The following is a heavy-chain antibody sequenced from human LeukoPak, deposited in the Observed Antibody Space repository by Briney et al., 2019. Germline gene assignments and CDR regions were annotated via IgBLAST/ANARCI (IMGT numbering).Heavy chain of an antibody. CDR2: INPSGGST. Sequence: ASVKVSCKASGYTFTSYYMHWVRQASGQGLEWMGIINPSGGSTSYAQKFQGRVTMTRDTSTSTAYMELSSLRSEDTAVYYCARANHIAAAGTYEPYYFDYWGQGTLVTVSS. D-gene: IGHD6-13*01. CDR3: ARANHIAAAGTYEPYYFDY. J-gene: IGHJ4*02. CDR1: GYTFTSYY. V-gene: IGHV1-46*01.